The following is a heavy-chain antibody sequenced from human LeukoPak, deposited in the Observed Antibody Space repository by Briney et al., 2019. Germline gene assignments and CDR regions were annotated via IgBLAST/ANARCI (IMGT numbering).Heavy chain of an antibody. Sequence: ASVKVSCKASGYTFTSYGISWVRQAPGQGLEWMGWISAYNGNTNYAQKLQGRVTMTTDTSTSTAYMELRSLRSDDTAVYYCARDPRADYFVWGSYSPWVSDYWGQGTLVIVSS. CDR1: GYTFTSYG. CDR2: ISAYNGNT. CDR3: ARDPRADYFVWGSYSPWVSDY. J-gene: IGHJ4*02. D-gene: IGHD3-16*01. V-gene: IGHV1-18*01.